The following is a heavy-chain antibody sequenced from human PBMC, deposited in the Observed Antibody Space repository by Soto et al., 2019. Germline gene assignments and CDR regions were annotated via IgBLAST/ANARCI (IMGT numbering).Heavy chain of an antibody. CDR2: TYYRSKWYN. D-gene: IGHD1-1*01. CDR3: ARSPGTGLLDV. CDR1: GDSVSSTSAT. Sequence: PSHTLSLTCAISGDSVSSTSATWNLNRQSPSRGLEWLGRTYYRSKWYNDYAVSVKSRITINPDTSKNQFSLQLKSVTPDDTAVYYCARSPGTGLLDVWGQGTTVTVSS. J-gene: IGHJ6*02. V-gene: IGHV6-1*01.